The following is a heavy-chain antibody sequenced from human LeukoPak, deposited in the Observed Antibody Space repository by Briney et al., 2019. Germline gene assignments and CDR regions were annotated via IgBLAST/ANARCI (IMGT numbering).Heavy chain of an antibody. Sequence: GGSLRLSCAASGFTVSSSFMSWVRQAPGKGLEWVSLIYRGGTTYVADSVTGRFTVSRDISKNTLYPQMNSLRAEDTALYYCARPRDDNSGYYISWGQGSLVTVSS. J-gene: IGHJ5*02. CDR1: GFTVSSSF. D-gene: IGHD6-19*01. V-gene: IGHV3-53*01. CDR2: IYRGGTT. CDR3: ARPRDDNSGYYIS.